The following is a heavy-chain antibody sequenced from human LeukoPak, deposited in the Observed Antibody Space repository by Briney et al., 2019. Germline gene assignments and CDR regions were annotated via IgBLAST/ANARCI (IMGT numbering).Heavy chain of an antibody. J-gene: IGHJ2*01. CDR2: INPNTGDS. Sequence: GASVKVSCKTSGYPFIGYYVHWVRQAPGQGLEWVGWINPNTGDSNYARKFQGRVTMTRDTSVTTVYMELSSLTSDDTAMYYCARPYAEGYCSTPSCHNWYFDLWGRGTLVTVSS. CDR3: ARPYAEGYCSTPSCHNWYFDL. CDR1: GYPFIGYY. D-gene: IGHD2-2*02. V-gene: IGHV1-2*02.